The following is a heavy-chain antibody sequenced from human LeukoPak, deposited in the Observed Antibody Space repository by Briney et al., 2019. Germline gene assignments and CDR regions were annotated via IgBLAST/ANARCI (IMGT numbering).Heavy chain of an antibody. CDR3: AKEVRGDAFDI. D-gene: IGHD3-16*01. CDR1: EFTFRSYD. CDR2: ISYDGSSK. Sequence: PGRSLRLSCVASEFTFRSYDMHWVRQAPGKGLEWVAVISYDGSSKDYADSVKGRFTISRDNTKNTLFLQMNSLRAEDTAVYYCAKEVRGDAFDIWGQGTMVTVSS. J-gene: IGHJ3*02. V-gene: IGHV3-30*18.